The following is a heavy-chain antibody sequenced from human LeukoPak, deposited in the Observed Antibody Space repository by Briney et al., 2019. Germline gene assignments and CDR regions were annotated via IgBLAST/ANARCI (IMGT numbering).Heavy chain of an antibody. CDR2: ISGSGGST. CDR1: GFTFSSYA. CDR3: AKLAGIRGWFVYYFDY. Sequence: GGSLRLSCAASGFTFSSYAMSWVRQAPGKGLEWVSAISGSGGSTYYADSVKGRLTISRDNSKNTLFLQMNSLRAEDTAVYYCAKLAGIRGWFVYYFDYWGQGTLATVS. D-gene: IGHD6-19*01. J-gene: IGHJ4*02. V-gene: IGHV3-23*01.